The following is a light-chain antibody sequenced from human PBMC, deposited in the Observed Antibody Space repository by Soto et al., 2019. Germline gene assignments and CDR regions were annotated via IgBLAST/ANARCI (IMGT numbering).Light chain of an antibody. CDR2: HDS. J-gene: IGLJ1*01. Sequence: SYELTQPPSVSVAPGQTARITCGESNIGSKSVHWYQQKPGQAPVLVVSHDSDRPSGIPDRFSGSKSGTSATLAITGLQTGDEADYYCATWDGGLTPQGVFGTGTKLTVL. V-gene: IGLV3-21*02. CDR1: NIGSKS. CDR3: ATWDGGLTPQGV.